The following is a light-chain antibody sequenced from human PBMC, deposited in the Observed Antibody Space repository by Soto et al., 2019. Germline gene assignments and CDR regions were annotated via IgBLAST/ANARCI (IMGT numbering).Light chain of an antibody. V-gene: IGLV6-57*04. Sequence: NFMLTQPHSVSESPGKTVTISCTRSSGSIASNYVQWYQQRPGSAPTTVIYEDNQRPSGVPDRFSGSIDSSSNSASLTISGLKAWDRAYYFRQSFDNRTLGFGGGTKLTVL. CDR3: QSFDNRTLG. CDR2: EDN. CDR1: SGSIASNY. J-gene: IGLJ2*01.